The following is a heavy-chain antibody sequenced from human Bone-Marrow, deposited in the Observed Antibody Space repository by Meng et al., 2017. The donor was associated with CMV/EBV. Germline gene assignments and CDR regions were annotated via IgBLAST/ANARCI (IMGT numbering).Heavy chain of an antibody. D-gene: IGHD3-22*01. CDR3: ARPARTTDYYDSSGLRPKRGMDV. CDR1: GFTVSSNY. J-gene: IGHJ6*01. V-gene: IGHV3-53*01. CDR2: IYSGGST. Sequence: GESLKISCAASGFTVSSNYMSWVRQAPGKGLEWVSVIYSGGSTYYADSVKGRFTISRDNSKNTLYLQMNSLRAEDTAVYYCARPARTTDYYDSSGLRPKRGMDVWGQGTTVTVSS.